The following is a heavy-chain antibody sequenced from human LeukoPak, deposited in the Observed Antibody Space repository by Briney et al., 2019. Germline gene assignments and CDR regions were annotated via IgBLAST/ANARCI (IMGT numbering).Heavy chain of an antibody. J-gene: IGHJ4*02. V-gene: IGHV3-15*01. CDR2: IKSKTDGGTT. D-gene: IGHD3-22*01. CDR3: TYDLDPYYYDSSAY. CDR1: GFTFSNAW. Sequence: PGGSLRLSCAASGFTFSNAWMSWVRQAPGKGLEWVGRIKSKTDGGTTDYAAPVKGRFTISRDDSRNTLYLQMNSLKTEDTAVYYCTYDLDPYYYDSSAYWGQGTLVTVSS.